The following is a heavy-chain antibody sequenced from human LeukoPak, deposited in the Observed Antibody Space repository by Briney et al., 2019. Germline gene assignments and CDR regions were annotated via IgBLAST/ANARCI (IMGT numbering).Heavy chain of an antibody. CDR3: VRALMGDQDY. Sequence: GGSLRLSCAASGFTFSSSWMHWVRQAPGKGLVWGSRINSDGSSIAYADSVKGRFIISRDNAKNTLYLQMDSLRAEDTAVYYCVRALMGDQDYWGQGTLVTVSS. CDR2: INSDGSSI. V-gene: IGHV3-74*01. CDR1: GFTFSSSW. D-gene: IGHD5-24*01. J-gene: IGHJ4*02.